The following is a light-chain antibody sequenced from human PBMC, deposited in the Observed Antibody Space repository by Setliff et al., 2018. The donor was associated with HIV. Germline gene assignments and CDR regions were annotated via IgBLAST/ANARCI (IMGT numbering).Light chain of an antibody. Sequence: QSALTQPASVSGSPGQSITISCLGTGSDIGAFDYVAWYQQVPDKAPKVILYDVSSRPSGVSNRFSGSKSGNTASLTISVLEAEDEADYFCSSYSGADTFDVFGTGTKVTVL. CDR2: DVS. CDR3: SSYSGADTFDV. CDR1: GSDIGAFDY. V-gene: IGLV2-14*03. J-gene: IGLJ1*01.